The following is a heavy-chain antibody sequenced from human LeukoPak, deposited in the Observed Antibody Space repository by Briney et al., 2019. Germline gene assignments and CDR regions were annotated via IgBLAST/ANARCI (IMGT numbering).Heavy chain of an antibody. D-gene: IGHD3-16*01. J-gene: IGHJ4*02. CDR3: AGGAGWLIDY. Sequence: PGGSLRLSCAASGFSFGRHWMNWVRQAPGKGLEWVANIRQDGSEKNYVDSVKGRFTISRDNAKNSLFLQMDSLRAEDTAVYYRAGGAGWLIDYWGQGTLVTVSS. CDR2: IRQDGSEK. CDR1: GFSFGRHW. V-gene: IGHV3-7*03.